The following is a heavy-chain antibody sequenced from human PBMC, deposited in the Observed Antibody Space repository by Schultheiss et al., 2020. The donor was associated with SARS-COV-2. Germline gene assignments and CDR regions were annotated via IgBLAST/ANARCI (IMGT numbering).Heavy chain of an antibody. CDR1: GGSISSSSHY. J-gene: IGHJ5*02. CDR2: IYYSGST. Sequence: SQTLSLTCPVSGGSISSSSHYWGWIRQPPGKGLEWIGSIYYSGSTYYNPSLKSRVTISVDTSKNQFSLKLSSVTAADTAVYYCARRAIFDFWSGYYFAFDPWGQGTLVTVSS. CDR3: ARRAIFDFWSGYYFAFDP. V-gene: IGHV4-39*01. D-gene: IGHD3-3*01.